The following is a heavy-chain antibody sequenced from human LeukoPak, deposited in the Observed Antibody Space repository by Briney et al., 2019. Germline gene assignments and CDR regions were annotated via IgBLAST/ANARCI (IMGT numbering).Heavy chain of an antibody. CDR1: GFTFSDYY. CDR3: ARIGSTGYYPFYYYYMDV. V-gene: IGHV3-11*01. CDR2: ISGSGRTI. D-gene: IGHD3-9*01. Sequence: GGSLRLSCAASGFTFSDYYMSWIRQAPGKGLEWVSYISGSGRTIYYADSVKGRFTISRDNAKNSLSLQMNSLRAEDTAMYYCARIGSTGYYPFYYYYMDVWGKGTTVTVSS. J-gene: IGHJ6*03.